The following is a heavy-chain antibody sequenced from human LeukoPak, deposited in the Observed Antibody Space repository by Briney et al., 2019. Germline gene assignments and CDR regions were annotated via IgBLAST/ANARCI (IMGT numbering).Heavy chain of an antibody. CDR3: ATVSGTSSILY. D-gene: IGHD2-2*01. Sequence: SGTLSLSCTASGCSIRNYALSWIRQPPGKGLEWLGDVYGTGTSKYNPSLKSRLNISVDTSKNQFSLRLTSVTAADTAVYYCATVSGTSSILYWGQGTLVIVSS. CDR1: GCSIRNYA. CDR2: VYGTGTS. J-gene: IGHJ4*02. V-gene: IGHV4-59*01.